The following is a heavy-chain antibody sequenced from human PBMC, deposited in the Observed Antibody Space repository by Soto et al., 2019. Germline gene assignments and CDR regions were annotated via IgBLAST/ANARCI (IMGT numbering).Heavy chain of an antibody. V-gene: IGHV6-1*01. Sequence: SQTLSLTCAISGDSVSSNSAAWSGSIHSPSRCLEWLGRTYYRSKWYNDYAVSVKSRITINPDTSKNQFSLQLNSVTPEDTAVYYCARQAFKVAGTAIGAFDIWGQGTMVTVSS. D-gene: IGHD6-19*01. CDR1: GDSVSSNSAA. J-gene: IGHJ3*02. CDR3: ARQAFKVAGTAIGAFDI. CDR2: TYYRSKWYN.